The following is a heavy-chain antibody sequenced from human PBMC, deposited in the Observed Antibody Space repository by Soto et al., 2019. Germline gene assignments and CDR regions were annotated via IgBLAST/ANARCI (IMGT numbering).Heavy chain of an antibody. CDR1: GGSISNSDYF. V-gene: IGHV4-39*01. CDR2: ISHTGSP. CDR3: ASQLESTTYFDY. J-gene: IGHJ4*02. D-gene: IGHD1-1*01. Sequence: LQLQESGPGLVKPSETLSLTCTVSGGSISNSDYFWAWMRQPPGKGLEWVGTISHTGSPRYNPSLKRRVTLSVDTSKNKFSLRLPSVTAADTAVFYCASQLESTTYFDYWGRGTLVTVSS.